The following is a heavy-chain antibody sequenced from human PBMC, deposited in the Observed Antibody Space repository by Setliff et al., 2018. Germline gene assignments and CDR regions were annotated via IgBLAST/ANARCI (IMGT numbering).Heavy chain of an antibody. CDR1: GYTFTNYG. CDR3: ARVMGDYGGYFDY. CDR2: IGAYNGNT. Sequence: GASVKVSCKASGYTFTNYGVTWVRQAPGQGLEWMGWIGAYNGNTYNAQKLQGRVTMTTDTSTSTAYMELRSLRSDDTAVYYCARVMGDYGGYFDYWGQGTLVTVSS. D-gene: IGHD3-16*01. V-gene: IGHV1-18*01. J-gene: IGHJ4*02.